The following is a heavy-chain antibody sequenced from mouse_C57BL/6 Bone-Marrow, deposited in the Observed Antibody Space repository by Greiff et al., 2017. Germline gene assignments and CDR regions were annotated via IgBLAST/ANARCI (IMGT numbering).Heavy chain of an antibody. CDR2: ISDGGSYT. CDR1: GFTFSSYA. J-gene: IGHJ2*01. Sequence: DVQLVESGGGLVKPGGSLKLSCAASGFTFSSYAMSWVRQTPEKRLEWVATISDGGSYTYYPDNVKGRFTISRDNAKNNLYLQMSHLKSEDTAMYYCASYDYDGDFDYWGQGTTLTVSS. V-gene: IGHV5-4*01. D-gene: IGHD2-4*01. CDR3: ASYDYDGDFDY.